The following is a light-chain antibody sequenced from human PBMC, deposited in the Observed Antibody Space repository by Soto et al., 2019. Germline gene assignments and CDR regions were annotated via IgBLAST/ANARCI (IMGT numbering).Light chain of an antibody. V-gene: IGLV2-14*01. CDR1: SSDVGGYNY. J-gene: IGLJ2*01. CDR2: DVS. CDR3: SSYTSSSTVV. Sequence: QSALTQPASVSGSPGQSITISCTGTSSDVGGYNYVSWYQQHPGKAPKLMIYDVSXRPXGVSNRFSGSKSGNTASLTISGXXXXXXXXYYCSSYTSSSTVVFGGGTKLTVL.